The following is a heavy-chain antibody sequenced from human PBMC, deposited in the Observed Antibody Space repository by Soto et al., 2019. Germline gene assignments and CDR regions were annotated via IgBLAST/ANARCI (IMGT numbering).Heavy chain of an antibody. Sequence: GGSLRLSCAASGFTFSSYSMNWVRQAPGKGLEWVSSISSSSSYIYYADSVKGRFTISRDNAKNSLYLQMNSLRAEDTAVYYCARVDVQSGYYTPDAFDIWGQGTMVTVSS. D-gene: IGHD3-3*01. CDR1: GFTFSSYS. CDR3: ARVDVQSGYYTPDAFDI. CDR2: ISSSSSYI. J-gene: IGHJ3*02. V-gene: IGHV3-21*01.